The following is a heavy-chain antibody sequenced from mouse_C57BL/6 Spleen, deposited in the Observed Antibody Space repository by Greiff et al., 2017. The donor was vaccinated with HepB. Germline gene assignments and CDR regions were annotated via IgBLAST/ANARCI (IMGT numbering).Heavy chain of an antibody. CDR1: GFTFSSYA. D-gene: IGHD1-1*01. CDR3: ARDGTTVLHYIDY. CDR2: ISDGGSYT. J-gene: IGHJ2*01. V-gene: IGHV5-4*01. Sequence: EVQLQQSGGGLVKPGGSLKLSCAASGFTFSSYAMSWVRQTPEKRLEWVATISDGGSYTYYPDNVKGRFTISRDNAKNNLYLQMSHLKSEDTAMYYCARDGTTVLHYIDYWGQGTTLTVSS.